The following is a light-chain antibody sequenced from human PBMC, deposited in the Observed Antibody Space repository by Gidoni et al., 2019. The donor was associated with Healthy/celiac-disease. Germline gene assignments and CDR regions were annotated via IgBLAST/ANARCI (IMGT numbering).Light chain of an antibody. V-gene: IGKV3-15*01. CDR3: QQYNNWPPYT. CDR1: HSVSSH. Sequence: EIGSTQSPAAVSMSPGERGTLSCRASHSVSSHLAWYQQQRGQTPRLLIYCASPRVTGIPARFSGSGCGTEFTLTISSLQSEDYAVYYCQQYNNWPPYTFGQGTQLEIK. CDR2: CAS. J-gene: IGKJ2*01.